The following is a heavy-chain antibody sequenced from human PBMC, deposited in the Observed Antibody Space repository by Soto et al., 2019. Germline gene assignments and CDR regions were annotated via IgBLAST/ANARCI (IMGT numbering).Heavy chain of an antibody. D-gene: IGHD2-8*01. CDR2: INPKSGGT. CDR3: ARGDCTDWSNGVCSFFYNHDMDV. V-gene: IGHV1-2*04. CDR1: GYSFTDYH. Sequence: QVQLVQSGAEVKKPGASVKCSCKASGYSFTDYHIHWVRQAPGQGLEWLGRINPKSGGTSTAQKFQGWVTMTTDTSIRTASMELTRLTSDDTAIYYGARGDCTDWSNGVCSFFYNHDMDVWGQGTTVTFS. J-gene: IGHJ6*02.